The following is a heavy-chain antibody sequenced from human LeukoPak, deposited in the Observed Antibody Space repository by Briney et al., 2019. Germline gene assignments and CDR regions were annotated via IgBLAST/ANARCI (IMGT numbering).Heavy chain of an antibody. V-gene: IGHV3-30*18. J-gene: IGHJ3*02. CDR2: ISSDGSNK. CDR1: GLTFSNYG. CDR3: AKGKWGDYYPHDSFDI. Sequence: GRSLRLSCAASGLTFSNYGMYWVSQAPGKGLEWAAVISSDGSNKYYEDSVKGRFTISRDNSKNTLNMQMNSLRVEDTAVYFCAKGKWGDYYPHDSFDIWGQGTMVTVSS. D-gene: IGHD3-10*01.